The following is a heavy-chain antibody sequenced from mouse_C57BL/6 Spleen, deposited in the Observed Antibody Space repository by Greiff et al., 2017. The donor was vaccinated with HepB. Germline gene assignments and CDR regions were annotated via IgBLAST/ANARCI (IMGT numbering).Heavy chain of an antibody. CDR1: GYTFTSYW. CDR3: ARGDYYGSSYVEYFDV. V-gene: IGHV1-50*01. J-gene: IGHJ1*03. CDR2: IDPSDSYT. Sequence: QVQLKQPGAELVKPGASVKLSCKASGYTFTSYWMQWVKQRPGQGLEWIGEIDPSDSYTNYNQKFKGKATLTVDTSSSTAYMQLSSLTSEDSAVYYCARGDYYGSSYVEYFDVWGTGTTVTVSS. D-gene: IGHD1-1*01.